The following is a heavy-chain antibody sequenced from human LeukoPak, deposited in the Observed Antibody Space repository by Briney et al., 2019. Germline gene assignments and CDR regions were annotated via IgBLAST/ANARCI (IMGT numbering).Heavy chain of an antibody. CDR2: INHSGST. D-gene: IGHD2-2*01. J-gene: IGHJ6*03. V-gene: IGHV4-34*01. CDR3: ARTTEGYCSSASCFGFSYSYYMDV. CDR1: GGSFSGHY. Sequence: SETLSLTCVVYGGSFSGHYWSWIRQPPGKGLEWIGEINHSGSTNYNPSLKSRVTISVDTSKNQFSLKLSSVIAADTAVYYCARTTEGYCSSASCFGFSYSYYMDVWGKGTTVTISS.